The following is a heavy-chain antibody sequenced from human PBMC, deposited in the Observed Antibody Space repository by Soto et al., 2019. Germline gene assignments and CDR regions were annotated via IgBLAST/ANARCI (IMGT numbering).Heavy chain of an antibody. CDR1: GGSISSSSYY. D-gene: IGHD3-3*01. CDR2: IYYSGST. Sequence: SETLSLTCTVSGGSISSSSYYWGWIRQPPGKGLEWIGSIYYSGSTYYNPSLKSRVTISVDTSKNQFSLKLSSVTAADTAVYYCRCVDFWSGYYTVHYYYYGMDVWGQGTTVTVSS. CDR3: RCVDFWSGYYTVHYYYYGMDV. J-gene: IGHJ6*02. V-gene: IGHV4-39*01.